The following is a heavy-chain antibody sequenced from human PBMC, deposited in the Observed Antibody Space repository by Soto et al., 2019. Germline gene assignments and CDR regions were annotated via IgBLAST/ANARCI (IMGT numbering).Heavy chain of an antibody. V-gene: IGHV3-23*01. Sequence: PGGSLRLSCAASGFTFSSYAMSWVRQAPGKGLEWVSAISGSGGSTYYADSVKGRFTISRDNSKNTLYLQMNSLGAEDTAVYYCAKVKLRHYYDSSGPYYFDYWGQGTLVTVSS. D-gene: IGHD3-22*01. J-gene: IGHJ4*02. CDR2: ISGSGGST. CDR1: GFTFSSYA. CDR3: AKVKLRHYYDSSGPYYFDY.